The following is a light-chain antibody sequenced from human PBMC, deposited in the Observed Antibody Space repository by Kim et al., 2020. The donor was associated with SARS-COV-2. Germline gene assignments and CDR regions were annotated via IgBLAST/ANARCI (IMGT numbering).Light chain of an antibody. CDR3: QVWDNRSDHVV. Sequence: SYELTQPPSVSVATGETARITCGGDNVGGHSVHWYQQKPGQAPVLVLYYDRDRPSGIPERFSGSNSGNTATLTISRVEAGDEADYYCQVWDNRSDHVVFGGGTQLTVL. J-gene: IGLJ2*01. CDR1: NVGGHS. V-gene: IGLV3-21*04. CDR2: YDR.